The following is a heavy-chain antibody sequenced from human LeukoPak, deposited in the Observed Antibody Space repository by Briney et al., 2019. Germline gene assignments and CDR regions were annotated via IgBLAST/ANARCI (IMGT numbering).Heavy chain of an antibody. J-gene: IGHJ4*02. CDR1: GFTFSNYA. D-gene: IGHD1-26*01. Sequence: GGSLRLSCAASGFTFSNYAMHWVRQAPGKGLEWVAVISYDGSNKYYADSVKGRFTITRDISKNTLYLQMNSLRPEDTAVVYCARDTTGKVRGFCDYWGQGTLVTVSS. CDR2: ISYDGSNK. V-gene: IGHV3-30-3*01. CDR3: ARDTTGKVRGFCDY.